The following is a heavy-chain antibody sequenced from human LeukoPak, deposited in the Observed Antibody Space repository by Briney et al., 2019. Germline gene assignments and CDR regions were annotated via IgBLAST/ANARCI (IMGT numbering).Heavy chain of an antibody. D-gene: IGHD2-21*01. CDR3: ARQVRLGGRAIDY. V-gene: IGHV1-8*01. J-gene: IGHJ4*02. Sequence: RASVKVSCKASGHTFTSYDINWVRQATGQGLEWMGWMNPNSGNTGYAQKFQGRVTMTRNTSISTAYMELSSLRSEDTAVYYCARQVRLGGRAIDYWGQGTLVTVSS. CDR2: MNPNSGNT. CDR1: GHTFTSYD.